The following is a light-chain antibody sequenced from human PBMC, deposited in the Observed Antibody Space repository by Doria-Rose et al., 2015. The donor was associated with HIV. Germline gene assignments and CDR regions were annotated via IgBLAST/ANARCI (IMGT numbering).Light chain of an antibody. CDR1: QGITSN. CDR3: QQTYSFPYS. CDR2: TAT. Sequence: VGDRVTITCRASQGITSNLNWYQQKAGKAPKLLIFTATTLQSGVPSRFSGGGPGTDFTLTISSLQPEDFATYYCQQTYSFPYSFGQGTKLDIE. J-gene: IGKJ2*01. V-gene: IGKV1-39*01.